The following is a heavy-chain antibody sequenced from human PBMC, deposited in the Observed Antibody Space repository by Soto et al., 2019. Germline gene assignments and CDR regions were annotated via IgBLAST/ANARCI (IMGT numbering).Heavy chain of an antibody. CDR3: ARRYYGDPFDY. CDR1: GGSISSSSYY. Sequence: QLQLQESGPGLVKPSETLSLTCTVSGGSISSSSYYWGWIRQPPGKGLEWIGSIYYSGSTYYNPSPKSRVTISVDTSKNQFSLKLSSVTAADTAVYYCARRYYGDPFDYWGQGTLVTVSS. CDR2: IYYSGST. D-gene: IGHD4-17*01. V-gene: IGHV4-39*01. J-gene: IGHJ4*02.